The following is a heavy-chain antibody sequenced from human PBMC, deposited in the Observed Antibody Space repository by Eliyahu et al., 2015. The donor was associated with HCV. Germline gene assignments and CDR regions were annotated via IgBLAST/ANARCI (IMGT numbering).Heavy chain of an antibody. CDR3: AKGAQSSMGFDS. Sequence: EVQLLESGGGFLHSGESLRLSCAVSGLVDFRTHSMTWVRQAPGKGLEWVSSISPDSTYIYYADSVKGRFTVSRDNSMNRVFLQTDSLRAEDTAVYYCAKGAQSSMGFDSWGQGALVTVSS. V-gene: IGHV3-23*01. D-gene: IGHD1-26*01. CDR1: GLVDFRTHS. J-gene: IGHJ4*02. CDR2: ISPDSTYI.